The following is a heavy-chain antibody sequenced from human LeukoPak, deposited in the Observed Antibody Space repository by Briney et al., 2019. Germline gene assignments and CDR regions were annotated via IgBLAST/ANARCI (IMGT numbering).Heavy chain of an antibody. J-gene: IGHJ4*02. CDR2: ISWNSGSI. CDR1: GFTFDDYA. Sequence: GGSLRLSCAASGFTFDDYAMHWVRQAPGKGLEWVSDISWNSGSIGYVDSVKGRFTISRDNAKNSLYLQMNSLRAEDTALYYCAKDIKRYCTSTSCYALDYRGQGTLVTVSS. CDR3: AKDIKRYCTSTSCYALDY. V-gene: IGHV3-9*01. D-gene: IGHD2-2*01.